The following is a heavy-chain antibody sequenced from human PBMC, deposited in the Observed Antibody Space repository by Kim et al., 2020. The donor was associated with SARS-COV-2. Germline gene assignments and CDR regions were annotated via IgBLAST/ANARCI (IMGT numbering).Heavy chain of an antibody. CDR2: IYSGGTT. Sequence: GGSLRLSCAASGFTVSSNHMSWVRQAPGKGLEWVSLIYSGGTTYHADSVKGRFTISRDNSKNTLYLQMNSLRAEDTAVYYCAKENNQGLWFGEFSPRHMDVWGKGTTVTVSS. V-gene: IGHV3-66*01. CDR3: AKENNQGLWFGEFSPRHMDV. J-gene: IGHJ6*03. D-gene: IGHD3-10*01. CDR1: GFTVSSNH.